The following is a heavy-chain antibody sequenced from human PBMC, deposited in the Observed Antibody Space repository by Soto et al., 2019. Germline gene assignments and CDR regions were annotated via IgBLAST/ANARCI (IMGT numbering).Heavy chain of an antibody. CDR1: GDSISSSSSY. Sequence: QLQLQESGPGLVKPSETLSLTCTVSGDSISSSSSYWGWIRQPPGKGLEWIGTIYYSGTTYYNPSLQSRVTISVDTSKNQFSLKLSSVTASDTAVYYCARHRLGYSSGPVDYWGQGTLVTVSS. CDR2: IYYSGTT. D-gene: IGHD6-19*01. J-gene: IGHJ4*02. V-gene: IGHV4-39*01. CDR3: ARHRLGYSSGPVDY.